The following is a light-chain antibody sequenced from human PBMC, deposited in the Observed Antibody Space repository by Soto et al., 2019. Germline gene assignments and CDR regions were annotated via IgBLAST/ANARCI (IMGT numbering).Light chain of an antibody. V-gene: IGKV3-20*01. Sequence: EIVLTQSPGTLSLSPGERATLSCRASHSVSSTYLGWYQQKPGQAPRLLIYGASSRATGIPDRFSGSGSGTDFTLTISRLEPEDFAIYYCQQYGSSPLTFGGGTKVEIK. CDR1: HSVSSTY. CDR3: QQYGSSPLT. CDR2: GAS. J-gene: IGKJ4*01.